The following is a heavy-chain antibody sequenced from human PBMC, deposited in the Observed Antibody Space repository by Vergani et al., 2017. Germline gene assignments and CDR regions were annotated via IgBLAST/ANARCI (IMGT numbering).Heavy chain of an antibody. D-gene: IGHD6-13*01. V-gene: IGHV4-61*02. CDR2: IYNSGST. Sequence: QVQLQESVPGLVKPSQTLSLTCTVSGGSIRSGCYYWSWLRQPAGKGLEWIGRIYNSGSTNYNPSLKSRVTISVDTSKNQFYLRLSPVTAADTAGYYCARVGAGQGGRAEDYWGQGTLVTVSS. CDR1: GGSIRSGCYY. J-gene: IGHJ4*02. CDR3: ARVGAGQGGRAEDY.